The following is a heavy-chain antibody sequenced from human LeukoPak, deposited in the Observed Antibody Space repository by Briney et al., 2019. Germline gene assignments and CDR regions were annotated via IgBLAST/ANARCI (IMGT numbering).Heavy chain of an antibody. V-gene: IGHV3-30*18. CDR2: ISNDGGIN. D-gene: IGHD1/OR15-1a*01. J-gene: IGHJ4*02. CDR1: GFTFSNYY. Sequence: GGSLRLSCAASGFTFSNYYMHWVRLAPGKGLEWVALISNDGGINYSGASVRGRITISRDNLESTLYLQMNSLRPEDTAVYFCAKGGEQKTFRCGLDSWGQGTLVTVSS. CDR3: AKGGEQKTFRCGLDS.